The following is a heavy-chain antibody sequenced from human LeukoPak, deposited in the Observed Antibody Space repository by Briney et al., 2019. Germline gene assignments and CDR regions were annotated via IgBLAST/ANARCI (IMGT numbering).Heavy chain of an antibody. CDR3: ARAARLLWFGDDYYYGMDV. CDR2: TNPNSGGT. D-gene: IGHD3-10*01. CDR1: GYTFTGYY. J-gene: IGHJ6*02. Sequence: ASVKVSCKASGYTFTGYYMHWVRQAPGQGLEWMGWTNPNSGGTNYAQKFQGWVTMTRDTSISTAYMELSRLRSDDTAVYYCARAARLLWFGDDYYYGMDVWGQGTTVTVSS. V-gene: IGHV1-2*04.